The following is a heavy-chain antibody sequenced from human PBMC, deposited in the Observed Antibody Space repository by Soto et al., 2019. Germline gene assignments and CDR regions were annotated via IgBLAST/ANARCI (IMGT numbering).Heavy chain of an antibody. CDR1: GYSFTSYW. Sequence: PGESLKISCKGSGYSFTSYWIGWVRQMPGKGLEWMGIIYPGDSDTRYSPSFQGQVTISADKSISTAYLQWSSLKASDTAMYYCASTIFGVVKDDTPYYMDVWGKGTPVTVSS. J-gene: IGHJ6*03. CDR3: ASTIFGVVKDDTPYYMDV. V-gene: IGHV5-51*01. CDR2: IYPGDSDT. D-gene: IGHD3-3*01.